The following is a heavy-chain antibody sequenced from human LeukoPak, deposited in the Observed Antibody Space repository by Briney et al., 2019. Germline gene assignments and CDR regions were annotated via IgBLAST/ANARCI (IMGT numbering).Heavy chain of an antibody. CDR2: IYTTGHA. J-gene: IGHJ4*02. CDR1: TGSINSYY. CDR3: ARHGYTASHFFLDY. D-gene: IGHD5-18*01. Sequence: SETLSLTCTVSTGSINSYYWGWVRQPARGGLEWIGRIYTTGHANYAPSFQSRVTMSVDTSQKQFSLNLKSVTAADTATYFCARHGYTASHFFLDYWSQGTPVTVSS. V-gene: IGHV4-4*07.